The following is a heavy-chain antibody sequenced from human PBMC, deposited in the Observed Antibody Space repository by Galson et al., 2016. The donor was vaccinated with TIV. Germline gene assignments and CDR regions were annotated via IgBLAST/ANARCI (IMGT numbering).Heavy chain of an antibody. V-gene: IGHV3-30*04. CDR3: ASPRHGGFLRFSMDV. J-gene: IGHJ6*02. Sequence: SLRLSCAASTIHFISFAMHWVRQAPGRGLEWVAVISYDSTNTYYADSVKGRFTVSRDNSKNTLYLEMNSLRADDSAIYYCASPRHGGFLRFSMDVWGQGTTVIVS. CDR2: ISYDSTNT. CDR1: TIHFISFA. D-gene: IGHD3-3*01.